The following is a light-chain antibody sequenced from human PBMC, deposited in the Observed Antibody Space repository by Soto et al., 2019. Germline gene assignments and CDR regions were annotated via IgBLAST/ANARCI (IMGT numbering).Light chain of an antibody. V-gene: IGKV3-15*01. Sequence: EIVMTQSPATLSVSPGERATLSCRASQSVNSNLAWYRQKPGQAPRLLISDASTRATGVPAKFSRSGSATEFTLTISSLQSEDSGIYYCQQYNFWPPLTFGGGTKVEMK. CDR2: DAS. CDR1: QSVNSN. CDR3: QQYNFWPPLT. J-gene: IGKJ4*01.